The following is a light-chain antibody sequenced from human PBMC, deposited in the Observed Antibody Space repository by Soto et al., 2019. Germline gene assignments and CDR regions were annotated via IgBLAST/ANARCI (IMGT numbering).Light chain of an antibody. CDR3: AAWDDSLWL. J-gene: IGLJ3*02. Sequence: QSVLTQPPSRFGPPGKRVTFLFLGATSNIGTNSVRWYQQLPGTAPKVLIYNDHERPSGVPDRFSGSKSGTSASLAISGLQSDDEADYYCAAWDDSLWLFGGGTQLTVL. CDR1: TSNIGTNS. CDR2: NDH. V-gene: IGLV1-44*01.